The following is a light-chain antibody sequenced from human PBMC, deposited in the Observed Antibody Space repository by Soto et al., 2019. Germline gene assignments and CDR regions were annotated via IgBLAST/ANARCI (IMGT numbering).Light chain of an antibody. CDR3: QQYGSPPWT. CDR2: GAS. Sequence: EVVFTQSPGTVSLSPGERATLSCRASQSVSSSYLAWYQQKPGQAPRLLIYGASSRATGIPDRFSGSGSGTDFTLTISRLEPEDFAVYYCQQYGSPPWTFGQGTKVDIK. J-gene: IGKJ1*01. CDR1: QSVSSSY. V-gene: IGKV3-20*01.